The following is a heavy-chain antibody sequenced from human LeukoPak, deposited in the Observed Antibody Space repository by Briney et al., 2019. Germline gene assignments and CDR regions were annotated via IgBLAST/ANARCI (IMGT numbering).Heavy chain of an antibody. J-gene: IGHJ5*02. V-gene: IGHV4-59*08. CDR3: ARGMTTGPDP. D-gene: IGHD4-17*01. CDR1: GGSISSYS. CDR2: IYYSGST. Sequence: SETLSLTCTVSGGSISSYSWSWIRQPPGKGLEWIGYIYYSGSTNYNPSLKSRLTISVDTSKNQFSLKLSSVTAADTAVYYCARGMTTGPDPWGQGILVTVSS.